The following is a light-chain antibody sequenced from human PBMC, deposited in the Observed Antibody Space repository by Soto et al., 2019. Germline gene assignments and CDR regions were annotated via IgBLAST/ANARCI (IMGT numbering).Light chain of an antibody. Sequence: EIVLTQSPGILSFSPRGGATLSCRASQSVSSNYLAWYQQKPGQAPRLLIHGASTRATGFPARFSGSGSGTDFTLTISSLEPEDFAVYYCQHRTNWLITFGQGTRLEIK. V-gene: IGKV3D-20*02. CDR2: GAS. CDR1: QSVSSNY. J-gene: IGKJ5*01. CDR3: QHRTNWLIT.